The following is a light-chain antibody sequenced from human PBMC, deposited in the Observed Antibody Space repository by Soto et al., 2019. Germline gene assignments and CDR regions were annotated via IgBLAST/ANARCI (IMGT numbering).Light chain of an antibody. CDR1: QSISSW. CDR3: QQYYSYTLT. V-gene: IGKV1-5*01. J-gene: IGKJ4*01. Sequence: PSTLSASVGARVTITCRASQSISSWLAWYQQKPGKAPKLLIYDASSLQSGVPSRFSGSGSGTEFNLTISRLQTEDFATYECQQYYSYTLTFGGGTKVDIK. CDR2: DAS.